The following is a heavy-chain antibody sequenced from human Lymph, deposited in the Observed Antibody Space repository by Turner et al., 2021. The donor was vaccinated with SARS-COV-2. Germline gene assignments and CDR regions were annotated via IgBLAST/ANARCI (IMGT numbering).Heavy chain of an antibody. CDR2: ISSGGSYI. V-gene: IGHV3-21*01. CDR1: GFTFSTYS. J-gene: IGHJ4*02. Sequence: EVQLLESGGGLVKTGGSLRLSCAASGFTFSTYSMNWVRQAPGKGLEWISSISSGGSYIYYADSVKGRFTISRDDAKNSLYLQMNSLRAEDTAVYFCARDIPTTADYFDYWGQGTLVTVSS. CDR3: ARDIPTTADYFDY. D-gene: IGHD4-17*01.